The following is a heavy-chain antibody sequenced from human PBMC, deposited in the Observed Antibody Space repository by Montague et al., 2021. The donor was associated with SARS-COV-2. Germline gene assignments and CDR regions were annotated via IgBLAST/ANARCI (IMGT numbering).Heavy chain of an antibody. CDR2: SYYSGTT. V-gene: IGHV4-39*01. CDR1: GGSITRNYY. D-gene: IGHD3-10*01. CDR3: AGRLVRGVPKAFDI. Sequence: SETLSLTCTVSGGSITRNYYWGWIRQPPGKGLEWVGKSYYSGTTFINQSLESRVTISVDATKNKFSLNLASVTAADTAVYYCAGRLVRGVPKAFDIWGQGTLVIVSS. J-gene: IGHJ3*02.